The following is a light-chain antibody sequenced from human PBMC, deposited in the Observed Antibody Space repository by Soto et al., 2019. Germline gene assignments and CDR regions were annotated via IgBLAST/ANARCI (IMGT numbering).Light chain of an antibody. CDR3: AAWDDSLNGSYV. Sequence: QSVLTQPPSASGPPGQRVTISCSGSSSNIGSNTVNWYQQLPGTAPKPLIYSNNQRPSGVPDRFSGSKSGTSASLAISGLQSEDEADYYCAAWDDSLNGSYVFGTGTKLTVL. V-gene: IGLV1-44*01. CDR2: SNN. CDR1: SSNIGSNT. J-gene: IGLJ1*01.